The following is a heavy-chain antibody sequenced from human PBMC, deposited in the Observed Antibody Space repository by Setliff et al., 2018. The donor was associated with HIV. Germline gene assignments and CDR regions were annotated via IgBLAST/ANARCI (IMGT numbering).Heavy chain of an antibody. CDR1: GGSISSANYY. D-gene: IGHD3-22*01. Sequence: SETLSLTCSVSGGSISSANYYWSWIRQHPGRGLEWIGYIYYSGSTYYNPSLKSRVTMSLDTSKNQFSLKVRSVTAADMALYYCARGRGPTYYYDSSGSRGAFDIWGQGTMVTVSS. V-gene: IGHV4-31*03. J-gene: IGHJ3*02. CDR3: ARGRGPTYYYDSSGSRGAFDI. CDR2: IYYSGST.